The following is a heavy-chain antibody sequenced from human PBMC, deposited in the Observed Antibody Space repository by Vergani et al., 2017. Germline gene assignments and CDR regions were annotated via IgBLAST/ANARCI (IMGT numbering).Heavy chain of an antibody. CDR3: ARGLWDCTHIRCSPPSY. J-gene: IGHJ4*02. Sequence: EVQLLESGGGLVQPGGSLRLSCAASGFTFSTYAMIWVRQAPGKGLEWVSVISGNGDDTYYADSVKGRFTISRDNSKTTLYLQMNSLRVEDTAMYFCARGLWDCTHIRCSPPSYWGQGTQVTVSS. D-gene: IGHD2-8*01. V-gene: IGHV3-23*01. CDR1: GFTFSTYA. CDR2: ISGNGDDT.